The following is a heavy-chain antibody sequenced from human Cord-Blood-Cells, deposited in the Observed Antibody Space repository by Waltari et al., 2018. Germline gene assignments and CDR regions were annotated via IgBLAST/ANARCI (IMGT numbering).Heavy chain of an antibody. Sequence: EVQLLESGGGLVQPGGSLRLSCAASGFTFRSYAMSWVRQAPGKGLEGVAASSGSGGSTYYADSVKGRFTISRDNSKNTLYLQMNSLRAEDTAVYYCAKVQRGSSSWVDYWGQGTLVTVSS. CDR1: GFTFRSYA. CDR2: SSGSGGST. J-gene: IGHJ4*02. CDR3: AKVQRGSSSWVDY. V-gene: IGHV3-23*01. D-gene: IGHD6-13*01.